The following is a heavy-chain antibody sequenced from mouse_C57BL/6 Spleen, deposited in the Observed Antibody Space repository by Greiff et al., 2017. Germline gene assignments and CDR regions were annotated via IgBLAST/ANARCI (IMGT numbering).Heavy chain of an antibody. V-gene: IGHV1-55*01. Sequence: QVQLQQPGAELVKPGASVKMSCKASGYTFTSYWITWVKQRPGQGLEWIGDIYPGSGSTNYNEKFKSKATLTVDTSSSTAYMQLSSLTSEDSAVYYGAKRNYYGSSLYAMDYWGQVTSVTVSA. D-gene: IGHD1-1*01. CDR1: GYTFTSYW. J-gene: IGHJ4*01. CDR2: IYPGSGST. CDR3: AKRNYYGSSLYAMDY.